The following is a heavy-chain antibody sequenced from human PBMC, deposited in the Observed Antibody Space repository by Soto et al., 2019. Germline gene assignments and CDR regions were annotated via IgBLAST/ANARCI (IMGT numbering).Heavy chain of an antibody. CDR1: VFTFSSNE. J-gene: IGHJ1*01. D-gene: IGHD6-25*01. V-gene: IGHV3-48*03. Sequence: PGGSLRLSCAASVFTFSSNEMNWVRQAPGKGLEWVSYISSGSGSAIYYADSVKGRFTISRDNAKKSLYLQTNSLRAEDTAVYYCATSSGEYFHHWGLGTLVTVSS. CDR3: ATSSGEYFHH. CDR2: ISSGSGSAI.